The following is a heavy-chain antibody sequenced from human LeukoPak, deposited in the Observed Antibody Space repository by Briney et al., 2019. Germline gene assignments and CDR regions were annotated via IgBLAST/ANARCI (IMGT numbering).Heavy chain of an antibody. V-gene: IGHV1-8*02. CDR1: GYTFTGYY. Sequence: GASVKVSCKASGYTFTGYYMHWVRQAPGRGLGWMGWMNPNSGNTGYAQKFQGRVTTTRNTSISTAYMELSSLRSEDTAVYYCAVGNWAKAFDIWGQGTMVTVSS. CDR3: AVGNWAKAFDI. D-gene: IGHD7-27*01. CDR2: MNPNSGNT. J-gene: IGHJ3*02.